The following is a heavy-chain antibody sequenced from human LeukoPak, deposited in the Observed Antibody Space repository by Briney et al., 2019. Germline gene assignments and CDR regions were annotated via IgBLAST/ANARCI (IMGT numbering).Heavy chain of an antibody. Sequence: PSETLSLTCTVSGGSISSHYWSWIRQPPGKGLEWIGYICYSGSTNYNPSLKSRVTISVDTSKNQFSLKLSSVTAADTAVYYCARRVFGAAATGFGWFDPWGQGTLVSV. CDR2: ICYSGST. CDR1: GGSISSHY. V-gene: IGHV4-59*11. D-gene: IGHD6-13*01. CDR3: ARRVFGAAATGFGWFDP. J-gene: IGHJ5*02.